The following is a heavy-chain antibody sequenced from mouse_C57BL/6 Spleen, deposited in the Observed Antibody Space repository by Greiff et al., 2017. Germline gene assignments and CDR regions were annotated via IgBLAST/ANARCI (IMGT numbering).Heavy chain of an antibody. J-gene: IGHJ4*01. V-gene: IGHV1-12*01. CDR1: GYTFTSYN. CDR3: ARARLRPDYYAMDY. D-gene: IGHD2-4*01. CDR2: IYPGNGDT. Sequence: QSGAELVRPGASVKMSCKASGYTFTSYNMHWVKQTPRQGLEWIGAIYPGNGDTSYNQKFKGKATLTVDKSSSTAYMQLSSLTSEDSAVYFCARARLRPDYYAMDYWGQGTSVTVSS.